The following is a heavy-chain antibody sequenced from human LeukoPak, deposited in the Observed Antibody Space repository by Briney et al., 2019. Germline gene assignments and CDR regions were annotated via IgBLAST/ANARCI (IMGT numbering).Heavy chain of an antibody. CDR2: IYSGGST. J-gene: IGHJ4*02. D-gene: IGHD3-3*01. V-gene: IGHV3-53*01. CDR1: GFTVSSNY. Sequence: PGGSLRLSCAASGFTVSSNYMSWVRQAPGKGLEWVSVIYSGGSTYYADSVKGRFTISRDNSKNTLYLQMNSLRAEDTAVYYCARVAPYDFWSGYYYFDYWGQGILVTVSS. CDR3: ARVAPYDFWSGYYYFDY.